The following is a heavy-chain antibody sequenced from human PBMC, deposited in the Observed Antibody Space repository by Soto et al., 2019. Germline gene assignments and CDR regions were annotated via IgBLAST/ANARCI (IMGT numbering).Heavy chain of an antibody. CDR2: IWYDGTTK. Sequence: QVQLVESGGGVVQPGRSLRLSCAASGFTFSSYAMHWVRQAPGKGLEWVAVIWYDGTTKYYADSVRGRFTISRDTSKNTLYLQMNSLRAEDPAVYYCARDGLEYSGYDIDYWGQGTLVTVSS. CDR3: ARDGLEYSGYDIDY. CDR1: GFTFSSYA. V-gene: IGHV3-33*01. J-gene: IGHJ4*02. D-gene: IGHD5-12*01.